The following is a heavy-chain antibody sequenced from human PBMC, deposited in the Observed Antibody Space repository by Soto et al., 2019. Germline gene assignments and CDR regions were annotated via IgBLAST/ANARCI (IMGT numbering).Heavy chain of an antibody. Sequence: SETLSLTCTVSGGSISSYYWSWIRQPPGKGLEWIGYIYYSGSTNYNPSLKSRVTISVDTSKNQFSLKLSSVTAADTAVYYCARGGVSHWAYFYYMDVWDRGTTVTVSS. CDR1: GGSISSYY. J-gene: IGHJ6*03. D-gene: IGHD3-16*01. CDR2: IYYSGST. V-gene: IGHV4-59*08. CDR3: ARGGVSHWAYFYYMDV.